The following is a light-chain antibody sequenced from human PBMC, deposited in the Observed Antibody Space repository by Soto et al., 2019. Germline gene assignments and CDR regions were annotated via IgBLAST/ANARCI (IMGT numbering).Light chain of an antibody. V-gene: IGKV1-39*01. CDR3: QQTKSYPST. CDR1: QSISSY. CDR2: AAS. Sequence: IQMTQSTSSLSASVGDRVTITCRASQSISSYLNWYQQKPGKAPKLLIYAASSLQSGVPSRFSGSGSGTDFTLTISSLRAEDFAIYFCQQTKSYPSTFGGGTKVDI. J-gene: IGKJ4*01.